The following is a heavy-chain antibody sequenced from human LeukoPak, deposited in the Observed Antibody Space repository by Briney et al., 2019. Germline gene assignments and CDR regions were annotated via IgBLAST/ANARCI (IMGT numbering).Heavy chain of an antibody. CDR3: AKGGGSWWDY. CDR1: GFSFSSNA. CDR2: ISDRGDDK. V-gene: IGHV3-23*01. J-gene: IGHJ4*02. Sequence: GGSLRLSCAASGFSFSSNAMSWVRQAPGEGLEWVSAISDRGDDKFCADSVKGRFTISRDNSENTLYLQMNSLRAEDTAIYYCAKGGGSWWDYWGQGTLVTVSS. D-gene: IGHD1-26*01.